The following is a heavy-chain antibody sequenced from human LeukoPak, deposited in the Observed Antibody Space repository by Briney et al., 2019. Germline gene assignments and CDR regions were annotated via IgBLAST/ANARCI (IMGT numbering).Heavy chain of an antibody. Sequence: PGGSLRLPCAASGFTFDDYAMHWVRQAPGKGLEWVSGISWNSGSIGYADSVKGRFTISRDNAKNSLYLQMNSLRAEDMALYYCAKSPLGYWYFDLWGRGTLVTVSS. CDR3: AKSPLGYWYFDL. CDR2: ISWNSGSI. CDR1: GFTFDDYA. V-gene: IGHV3-9*03. D-gene: IGHD7-27*01. J-gene: IGHJ2*01.